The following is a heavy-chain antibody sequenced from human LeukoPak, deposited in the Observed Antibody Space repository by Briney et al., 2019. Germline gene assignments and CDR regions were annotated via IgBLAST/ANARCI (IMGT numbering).Heavy chain of an antibody. CDR3: ARVGQKDYGDYGGGEYYFDY. V-gene: IGHV1-46*01. CDR1: GYTFTSYY. CDR2: INPSGGST. D-gene: IGHD4-17*01. Sequence: PGASVKVSCKASGYTFTSYYMHWVRQAPGQGLEWMGIINPSGGSTSYAQKFQGWVTMTRDTSISTAYMELSRLRSDDTAVYYCARVGQKDYGDYGGGEYYFDYWGQGTLVTVSS. J-gene: IGHJ4*02.